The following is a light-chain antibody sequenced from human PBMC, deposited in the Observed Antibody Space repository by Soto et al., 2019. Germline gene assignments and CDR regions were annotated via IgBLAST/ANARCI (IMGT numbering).Light chain of an antibody. CDR3: SSYTSTNPLV. V-gene: IGLV2-14*01. CDR2: EVS. Sequence: QSALTQPASVSGSPGQSITISCSGTSSDIGGYKYVSWYQQVPGKAPKLMIYEVSNRPSGVSNRFSGSKSGNTASLTISGLQAEDEAHYYCSSYTSTNPLVFGGGTKLTVL. J-gene: IGLJ3*02. CDR1: SSDIGGYKY.